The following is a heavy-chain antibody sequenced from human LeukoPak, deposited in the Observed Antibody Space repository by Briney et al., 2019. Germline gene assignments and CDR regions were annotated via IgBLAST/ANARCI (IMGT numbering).Heavy chain of an antibody. V-gene: IGHV4-38-2*02. CDR1: GYSISSGYY. J-gene: IGHJ6*02. CDR3: ASLDPNILTGYSRHYYYYGMDV. Sequence: PSETLSLTCTVSGYSISSGYYWGWIRQPPGKGLEWIGSIYHSGSTYYNPSLKSRVTISVDTSKNQFSLKLSSVTAADTAVYYCASLDPNILTGYSRHYYYYGMDVWGQGTTVTVSS. CDR2: IYHSGST. D-gene: IGHD3-9*01.